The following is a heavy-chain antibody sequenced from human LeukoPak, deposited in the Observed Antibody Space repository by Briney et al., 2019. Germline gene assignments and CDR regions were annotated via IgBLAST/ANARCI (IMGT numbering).Heavy chain of an antibody. Sequence: GGSLRLSCAASGITFSSYAMSWVRQAPGKGLEWVSTISESAVGTYYADSVKGRFTISRDNSKNTLYLQMNSLRAEDTAIYYCARYRSLGYWGQGTLVTVSS. V-gene: IGHV3-23*01. CDR3: ARYRSLGY. D-gene: IGHD2-15*01. J-gene: IGHJ4*02. CDR2: ISESAVGT. CDR1: GITFSSYA.